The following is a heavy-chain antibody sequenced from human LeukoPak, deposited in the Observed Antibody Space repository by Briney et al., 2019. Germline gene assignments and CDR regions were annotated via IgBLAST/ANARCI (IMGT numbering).Heavy chain of an antibody. D-gene: IGHD3-22*01. V-gene: IGHV1-8*01. Sequence: GASVKVSCKASGYTFTNYDINWVRQATGQGLEWMGWMNPNSGSTGYAQKFQGRVTMTRNTSISTAYMELNSLTSEDTAVYYCAGDTSHTGGYYYREDAFDVWGQGTMVTVSS. J-gene: IGHJ3*01. CDR1: GYTFTNYD. CDR2: MNPNSGST. CDR3: AGDTSHTGGYYYREDAFDV.